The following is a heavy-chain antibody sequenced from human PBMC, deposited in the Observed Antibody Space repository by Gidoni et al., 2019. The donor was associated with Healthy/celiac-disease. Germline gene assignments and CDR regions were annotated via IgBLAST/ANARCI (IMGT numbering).Heavy chain of an antibody. CDR1: GFTFSSYG. V-gene: IGHV3-33*01. J-gene: IGHJ4*02. Sequence: QVQLVESGGGVVQPGRSLRPSCAASGFTFSSYGLHGVRQGPGKGLGWVAVIWYDGSKKDYADSVKGRLTISRDNSKNTLYLQMNSLGAEDTAVYYCARDEGLIVVVTAGFDYWGQGTLVTVSS. CDR3: ARDEGLIVVVTAGFDY. CDR2: IWYDGSKK. D-gene: IGHD2-21*02.